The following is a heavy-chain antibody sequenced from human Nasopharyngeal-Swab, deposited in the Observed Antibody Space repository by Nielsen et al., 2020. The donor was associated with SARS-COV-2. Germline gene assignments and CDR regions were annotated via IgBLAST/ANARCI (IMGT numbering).Heavy chain of an antibody. V-gene: IGHV1-69*04. CDR3: ARDYDTAGTGWFDP. D-gene: IGHD6-13*01. CDR2: IIPILGIA. Sequence: SVKVSCKASGGTFSSYAISWVRQAPGQGLEWMGRIIPILGIANYAQKFQGRVTITADKSTSTAYMELSSLRSEDTAVYYCARDYDTAGTGWFDPWGQGTLVTVSS. J-gene: IGHJ5*02. CDR1: GGTFSSYA.